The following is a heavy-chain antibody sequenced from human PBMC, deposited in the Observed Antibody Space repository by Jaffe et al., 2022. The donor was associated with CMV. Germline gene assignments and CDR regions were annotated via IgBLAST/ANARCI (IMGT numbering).Heavy chain of an antibody. J-gene: IGHJ4*02. CDR3: ASAPKQYGSGSYYKAPPGNPSYYFDY. CDR2: INHSGST. D-gene: IGHD3-10*01. Sequence: QVQLQQWGAGLLKPSETLSLTCAVYGGSFSGYYWSWIRQPPGKGLEWIGEINHSGSTNYNPSLKSRVTISVDTSKNQFSLKLSSVTAADTAVYYCASAPKQYGSGSYYKAPPGNPSYYFDYWGQGTLVTVSS. V-gene: IGHV4-34*01. CDR1: GGSFSGYY.